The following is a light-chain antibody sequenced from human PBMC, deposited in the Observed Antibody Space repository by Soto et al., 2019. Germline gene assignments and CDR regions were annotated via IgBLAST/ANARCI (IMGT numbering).Light chain of an antibody. V-gene: IGKV1-39*01. CDR2: AAS. J-gene: IGKJ4*01. CDR3: QQSYRTPFT. Sequence: DIQMTQSPSSLSASVGDRVTITCRASESISSYLNWYQQKPGKAPKVLIYAASSLQSGVPSRFSGSGSGTECTLTLSSLQPEDLATYYCQQSYRTPFTFGGGTKVEIK. CDR1: ESISSY.